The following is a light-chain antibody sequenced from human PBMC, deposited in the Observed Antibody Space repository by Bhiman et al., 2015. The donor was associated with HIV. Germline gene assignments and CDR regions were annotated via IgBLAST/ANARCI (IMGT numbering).Light chain of an antibody. CDR2: RNN. V-gene: IGLV1-47*01. Sequence: QSVLTQPPSASGTPGQRVTISCSGSSSNIGSNYVYWYQQLPGTTPKLLIYRNNQRPSGVPDRFSGSKSGTSASLAISGLRSEDEADYYCQAWDSSTVVFGTGTKVTVL. J-gene: IGLJ1*01. CDR1: SSNIGSNY. CDR3: QAWDSSTVV.